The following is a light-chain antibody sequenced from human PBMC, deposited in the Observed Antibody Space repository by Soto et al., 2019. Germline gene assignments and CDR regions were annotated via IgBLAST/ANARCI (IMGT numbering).Light chain of an antibody. V-gene: IGKV3-20*01. Sequence: EIVLTQSPGTLSLSPGERATLSCRASQSVSSSYLAWYQQKPGQAPRLLIYGASSRATGIPDRFSGSGSGTGFTLTISRLEPEDFAVYYCHQYGSSPLTFGGGTKVESK. CDR3: HQYGSSPLT. CDR1: QSVSSSY. J-gene: IGKJ4*01. CDR2: GAS.